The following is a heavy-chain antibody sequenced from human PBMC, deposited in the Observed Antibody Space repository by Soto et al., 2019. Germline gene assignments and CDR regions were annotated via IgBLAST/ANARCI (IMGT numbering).Heavy chain of an antibody. D-gene: IGHD4-17*01. CDR2: IKQDGSDK. CDR1: GFTVSNNY. Sequence: PGGSLRLSCAASGFTVSNNYMTWVRQAPGKGLEWVANIKQDGSDKYYVDSVKGRFTISRDNAKDSLHLQINSLRAEDTAVYYCVRSRYGGCFDFWGQGTLVTVSS. V-gene: IGHV3-7*04. J-gene: IGHJ4*02. CDR3: VRSRYGGCFDF.